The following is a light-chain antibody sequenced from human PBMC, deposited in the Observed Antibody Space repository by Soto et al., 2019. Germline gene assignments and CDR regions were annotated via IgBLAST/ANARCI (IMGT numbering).Light chain of an antibody. J-gene: IGLJ2*01. CDR3: CSYTSSAPLV. V-gene: IGLV2-14*01. Sequence: QSALTQPASVSGSPGQSITISCTGTSSDVGTSNSVSWYQQHAGKAPKLMIYEVSKRPSGVSNRFSGSKSVYTASLTISGLQAEDEADYYCCSYTSSAPLVFGGGTKVTVL. CDR1: SSDVGTSNS. CDR2: EVS.